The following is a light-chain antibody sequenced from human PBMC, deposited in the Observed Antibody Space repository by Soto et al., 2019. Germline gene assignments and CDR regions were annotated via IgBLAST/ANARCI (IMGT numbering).Light chain of an antibody. Sequence: EIVLTQSPGTLSLSPAERATLSCRASQSVSNNYLAWYQQKPGQAPRLLIYGASTRATGIPDRFSGGGSGTDFTLTISRLEPEDFAVYYCHQYGSSPLMTFGQGTRLEIK. CDR2: GAS. J-gene: IGKJ5*01. V-gene: IGKV3-20*01. CDR1: QSVSNNY. CDR3: HQYGSSPLMT.